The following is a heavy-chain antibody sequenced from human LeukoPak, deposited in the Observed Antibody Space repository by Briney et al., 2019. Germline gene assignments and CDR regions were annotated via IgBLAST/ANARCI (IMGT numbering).Heavy chain of an antibody. Sequence: GASVKVSCKASGYTFTDYYMHWVRQAPGQGLEWMGWINPKSGGTNYAQKFQGRVTMTRNTSISTAYMELSSLRSEDTAVYYCARGLRFLRLGELSLYRFRFAYWGQGTLVTVSS. CDR1: GYTFTDYY. J-gene: IGHJ4*02. CDR3: ARGLRFLRLGELSLYRFRFAY. V-gene: IGHV1-2*02. CDR2: INPKSGGT. D-gene: IGHD3-16*02.